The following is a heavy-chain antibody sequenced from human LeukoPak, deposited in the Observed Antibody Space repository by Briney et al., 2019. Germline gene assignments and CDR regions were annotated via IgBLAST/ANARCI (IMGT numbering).Heavy chain of an antibody. J-gene: IGHJ6*02. V-gene: IGHV3-64D*06. CDR2: ISSNWGST. Sequence: QSGGSLRLFCSASGFTFSSYAMHWVRQAPGKGLEYVSAISSNWGSTYYADSVKGRFTISRDNSKNTLYLQMSSLRAEDTAVYYCAKDRYSYYYGMDVWGQGTTVTVSS. CDR1: GFTFSSYA. CDR3: AKDRYSYYYGMDV.